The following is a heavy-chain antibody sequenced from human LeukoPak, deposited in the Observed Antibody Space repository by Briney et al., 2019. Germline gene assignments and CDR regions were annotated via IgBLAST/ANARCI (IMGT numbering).Heavy chain of an antibody. V-gene: IGHV4-61*02. D-gene: IGHD1-26*01. Sequence: SQTLSLTCTVSGGSISSGSYYWSWIRQPAGKGLEWIGRIYTSGSTNYNPSLKSRVTISVDTSKNQFSLKLSSVTAADTAVYYCARERIVGALYYFDYWGQETPVTVSS. CDR3: ARERIVGALYYFDY. J-gene: IGHJ4*02. CDR2: IYTSGST. CDR1: GGSISSGSYY.